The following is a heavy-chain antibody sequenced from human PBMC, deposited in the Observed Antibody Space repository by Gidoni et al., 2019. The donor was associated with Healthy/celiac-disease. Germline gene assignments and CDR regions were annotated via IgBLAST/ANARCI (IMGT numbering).Heavy chain of an antibody. CDR3: ARGSPAALYYYYYGMDV. V-gene: IGHV3-48*03. J-gene: IGHJ6*02. CDR2: ISSSGSTI. CDR1: GFTFSSYE. Sequence: EVQLVESGGGLVQPGGSLRLSCAASGFTFSSYEMNWVRQAPGKGLGWVSYISSSGSTIYYADSVKGRFTISRDNAKNSLYLQMNSLRAEDTAVYYCARGSPAALYYYYYGMDVWGQGTTVTVSS. D-gene: IGHD6-13*01.